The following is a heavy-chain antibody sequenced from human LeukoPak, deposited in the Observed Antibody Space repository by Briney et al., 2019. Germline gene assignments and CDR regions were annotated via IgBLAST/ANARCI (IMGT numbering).Heavy chain of an antibody. V-gene: IGHV4-31*03. CDR1: GGSINSGGYY. CDR3: ARASEYSYGSAFQH. J-gene: IGHJ1*01. CDR2: IYYSGST. Sequence: SETLSLTCTVSGGSINSGGYYWSWIRQHPGKGLEWIGYIYYSGSTYYNPSLKSRVTISVDTSKNQFSLKLSSVTAADTAVYYCARASEYSYGSAFQHWGQGTLVTVSS. D-gene: IGHD5-18*01.